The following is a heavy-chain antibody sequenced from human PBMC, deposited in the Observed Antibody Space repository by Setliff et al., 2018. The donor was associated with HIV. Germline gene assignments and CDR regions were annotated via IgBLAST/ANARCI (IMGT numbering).Heavy chain of an antibody. CDR3: ARHGTWNSQRFHFDY. J-gene: IGHJ4*02. CDR1: AVSIGGYS. CDR2: IYSTDTT. V-gene: IGHV4-4*09. D-gene: IGHD1-7*01. Sequence: SETLSLTSTVSAVSIGGYSRSWIRQSPGKGLEWIGSIYSTDTTNHNPSLESRVTISVDKSKNQFSLKLNSVTAADTAVYYCARHGTWNSQRFHFDYWGQGTPVTVSS.